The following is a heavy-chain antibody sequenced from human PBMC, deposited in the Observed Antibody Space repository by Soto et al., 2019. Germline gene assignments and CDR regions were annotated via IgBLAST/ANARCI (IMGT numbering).Heavy chain of an antibody. CDR1: GFTFSSYG. J-gene: IGHJ6*02. V-gene: IGHV3-30*18. CDR3: AKWGRAYCGGDCYYGMDV. CDR2: ISYDGSNK. D-gene: IGHD2-21*01. Sequence: VQLVESGGGVVQPGRSLRLSCAASGFTFSSYGIHWVRQAPGKGLEWVAVISYDGSNKYYADSVKGRFTISRDNSKNTLYLQMNSLRAEDTAVYYCAKWGRAYCGGDCYYGMDVWGQGTTVTVSS.